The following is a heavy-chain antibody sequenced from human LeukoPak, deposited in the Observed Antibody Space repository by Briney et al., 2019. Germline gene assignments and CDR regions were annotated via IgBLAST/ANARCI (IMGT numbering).Heavy chain of an antibody. CDR1: GGSISSYY. Sequence: SETLSLTCTVSGGSISSYYWSWIRQSAAKGLEWIGRIYTSGNTNYNPSLKSRVTISVDTSKNQFSLKLSSVTAADTAVYYCARAEIQLPARYYGMDVWGQGTTVTVSS. D-gene: IGHD5-18*01. V-gene: IGHV4-4*07. J-gene: IGHJ6*02. CDR2: IYTSGNT. CDR3: ARAEIQLPARYYGMDV.